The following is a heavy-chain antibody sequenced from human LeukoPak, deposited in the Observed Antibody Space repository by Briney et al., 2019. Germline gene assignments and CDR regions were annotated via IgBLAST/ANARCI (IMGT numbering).Heavy chain of an antibody. V-gene: IGHV4-59*01. J-gene: IGHJ4*02. Sequence: SETLSLTCTVSGGSISSYYWSWIRQPPGKGLEWIGYIYYSGSTNYNPSLKSRVTISVDTSKNQFSLKLSSVTAADTAVYNCAREENRIAARRGSFGYWGQGTLVTVSS. D-gene: IGHD6-6*01. CDR3: AREENRIAARRGSFGY. CDR1: GGSISSYY. CDR2: IYYSGST.